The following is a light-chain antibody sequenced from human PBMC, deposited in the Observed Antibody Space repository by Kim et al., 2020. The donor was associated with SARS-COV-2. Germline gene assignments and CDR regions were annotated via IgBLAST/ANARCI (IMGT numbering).Light chain of an antibody. J-gene: IGLJ2*01. CDR2: GHD. CDR3: NSRDSSGNHVI. V-gene: IGLV3-19*01. CDR1: RLSRYY. Sequence: LLLPVLITGRGARLSRYYASWYQQKPGQAPVLVMYGHDHRPSVIPDRFSASDSGTTASLTLIGAQAEDEADYYCNSRDSSGNHVIFGGGTQLTVL.